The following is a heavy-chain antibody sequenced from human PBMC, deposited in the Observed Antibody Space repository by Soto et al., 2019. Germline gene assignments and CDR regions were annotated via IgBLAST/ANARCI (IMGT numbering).Heavy chain of an antibody. CDR1: GYTFISYA. Sequence: QVQLVQSGAEEKKPGASVKVSCKASGYTFISYAMYWVRQAPGQRLEWMGWINAGNGNTKYSQKFQGRVIITRDTSSRTACIELKNLKSEKTAGYYCARDFSCGSGDYWGQGTLVTVSS. CDR2: INAGNGNT. D-gene: IGHD3-10*01. CDR3: ARDFSCGSGDY. V-gene: IGHV1-3*05. J-gene: IGHJ4*02.